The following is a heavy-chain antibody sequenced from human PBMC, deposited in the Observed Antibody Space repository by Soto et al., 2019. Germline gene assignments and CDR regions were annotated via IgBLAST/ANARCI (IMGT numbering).Heavy chain of an antibody. CDR2: IIPIFGTA. CDR3: ARCHDYGDPFDY. V-gene: IGHV1-69*13. J-gene: IGHJ4*02. CDR1: GGTFSSYA. D-gene: IGHD4-17*01. Sequence: SVKVSCKASGGTFSSYAISWVRQAPGQGLEWMGGIIPIFGTANYAQKFQGRVTITADESTSTAYMELSSLRSEDTAVYYCARCHDYGDPFDYWGQGTLVTVS.